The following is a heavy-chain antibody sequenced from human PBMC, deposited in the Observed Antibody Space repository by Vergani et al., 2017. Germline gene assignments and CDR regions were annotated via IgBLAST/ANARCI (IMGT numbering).Heavy chain of an antibody. CDR3: VKEKIDLGSYFFDS. Sequence: EVHLLESGGGLVQSGGSLRPSCAASGFTFSNSAVSWVRQAPGRGLGRVSSISGPGLSTYYADSVKGRFSISRDNSKNTVFLQKHSLRAEDTAIYYCVKEKIDLGSYFFDSWGHGILVTVSS. J-gene: IGHJ4*01. CDR1: GFTFSNSA. V-gene: IGHV3-23*01. D-gene: IGHD2/OR15-2a*01. CDR2: ISGPGLST.